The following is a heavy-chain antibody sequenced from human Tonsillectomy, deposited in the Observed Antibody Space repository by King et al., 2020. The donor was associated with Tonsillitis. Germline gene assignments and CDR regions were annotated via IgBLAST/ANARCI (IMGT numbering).Heavy chain of an antibody. CDR2: ISYDGSNK. J-gene: IGHJ4*02. CDR1: GFTFSSYA. V-gene: IGHV3-30*04. CDR3: ARGEDILTGYYKGYFDY. D-gene: IGHD3-9*01. Sequence: VQLVESGGGVVQPGRSLRFSCAASGFTFSSYATHWVRQAPGKGLEWVAIISYDGSNKYYADSVKGRFTISRDNSKNTLYLQMNSLRVEDTAVYYCARGEDILTGYYKGYFDYWGQGTLVTVSS.